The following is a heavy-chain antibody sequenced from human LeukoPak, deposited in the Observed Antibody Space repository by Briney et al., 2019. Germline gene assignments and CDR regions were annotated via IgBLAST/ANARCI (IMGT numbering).Heavy chain of an antibody. CDR3: ARDDDWNSYFDY. D-gene: IGHD1-7*01. CDR2: IGGSGGST. CDR1: GFTFSTYA. J-gene: IGHJ4*02. V-gene: IGHV3-23*01. Sequence: GGSLRLSCAASGFTFSTYAMSWVRQAPGKGLEWVSAIGGSGGSTYYADSVKGRFTISRDNSKNTLYLQMNSLRAEDTAVYYCARDDDWNSYFDYWGQGTLVTVSS.